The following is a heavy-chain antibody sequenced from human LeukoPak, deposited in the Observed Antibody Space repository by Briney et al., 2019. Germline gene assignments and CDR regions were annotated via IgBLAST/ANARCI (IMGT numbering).Heavy chain of an antibody. CDR1: GFTFSSYW. J-gene: IGHJ4*02. CDR2: IKQDGSEK. Sequence: GGSLRLSCAVSGFTFSSYWMSWVRQAPGKGLEWVANIKQDGSEKYYVDSVKGRFTISRDNAKNSLYLQMNSLRAEDTAVYYCAREYQFLEWLYFDYWGQGTLVTVSS. CDR3: AREYQFLEWLYFDY. V-gene: IGHV3-7*03. D-gene: IGHD3-3*01.